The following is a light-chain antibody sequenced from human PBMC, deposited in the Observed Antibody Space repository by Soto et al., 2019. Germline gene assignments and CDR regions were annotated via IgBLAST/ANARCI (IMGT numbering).Light chain of an antibody. J-gene: IGLJ3*02. CDR3: CSHSASIHWV. CDR1: SSDVDGYNF. CDR2: EVL. Sequence: QSALTQPASVSGSPGQSITISCTGTSSDVDGYNFVSWYQQHPGNAPKLIIHEVLNRPSGVSSRFSGSKSGNTASLTISGLQAEDDAVYYCCSHSASIHWVFGGGTKLTVL. V-gene: IGLV2-14*03.